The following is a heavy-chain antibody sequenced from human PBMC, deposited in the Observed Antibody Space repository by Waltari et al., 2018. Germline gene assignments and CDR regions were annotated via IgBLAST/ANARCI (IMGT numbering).Heavy chain of an antibody. J-gene: IGHJ3*02. CDR1: GGPISRGGYS. CDR3: AREWDHYDNSGKGAFEI. CDR2: VFTSGLT. D-gene: IGHD3-22*01. Sequence: QVQLQESGPGLVKPSQTLSLTCIVSGGPISRGGYSWRWIRQPAGKGLEWIGRVFTSGLTNYNPSLKSRVTVSLDTSKNHFSLNLSSVTAADTAVYYCAREWDHYDNSGKGAFEIWGQGTLVTVSS. V-gene: IGHV4-61*02.